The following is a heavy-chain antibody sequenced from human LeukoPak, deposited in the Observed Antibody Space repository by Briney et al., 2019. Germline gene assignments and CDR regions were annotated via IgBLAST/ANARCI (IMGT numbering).Heavy chain of an antibody. D-gene: IGHD3-22*01. CDR1: GGSFSGYY. CDR2: INHSGST. Sequence: SETLSLTCAVYGGSFSGYYWSWIRQPPGKGLEWIGEINHSGSTNYNPSLKSRVTISVDTSKNQFSLKLSSVTAADTAVYYCAPTSYYYDSSAPEPSEYFQHGGQAPRVPVSS. J-gene: IGHJ1*01. CDR3: APTSYYYDSSAPEPSEYFQH. V-gene: IGHV4-34*01.